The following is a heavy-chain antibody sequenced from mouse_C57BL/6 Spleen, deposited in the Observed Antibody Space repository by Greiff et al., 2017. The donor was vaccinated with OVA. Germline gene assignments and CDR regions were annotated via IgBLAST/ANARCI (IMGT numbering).Heavy chain of an antibody. J-gene: IGHJ3*01. V-gene: IGHV1-69*01. CDR1: GYTFTSYW. D-gene: IGHD2-3*01. CDR2: IDPSDSYT. CDR3: ARAIYDGYYRFAY. Sequence: VQLQQSGAELVMPGASVKLSCKASGYTFTSYWMHWVKQRPGQGLEWIGEIDPSDSYTNYNQKFKGKSTLTVDKSSSTAYMQLSSLTSEDSAVYYCARAIYDGYYRFAYWGQGTLVTVSA.